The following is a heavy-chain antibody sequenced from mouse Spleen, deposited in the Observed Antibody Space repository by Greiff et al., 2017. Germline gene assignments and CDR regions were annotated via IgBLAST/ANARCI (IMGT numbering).Heavy chain of an antibody. D-gene: IGHD2-1*01. CDR1: GFTFSDYY. CDR3: ARVIYYGNLYYFDY. Sequence: EVQRVESEGGLVQPGSSMKLSCTASGFTFSDYYMAWVRQVPEKGLEWVANINYDGSSTYYLDSLKSRFIISRDNAKNILYLQMSSLKSEDTATYYCARVIYYGNLYYFDYWGQGTTLTVSS. J-gene: IGHJ2*01. V-gene: IGHV5-16*01. CDR2: INYDGSST.